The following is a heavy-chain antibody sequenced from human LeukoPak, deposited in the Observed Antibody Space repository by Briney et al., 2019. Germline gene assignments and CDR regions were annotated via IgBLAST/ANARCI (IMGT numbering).Heavy chain of an antibody. Sequence: PGGSLRLSCSASGFTVIGTHMSWVRQAPGKGLEWVSATYTGGTTYYADSVTGRFTVSRDTSRNTLFLHMNSLRAEDTAVYYCAKDEATSGGGLASWGQGTLVIVSS. CDR3: AKDEATSGGGLAS. V-gene: IGHV3-53*01. CDR2: TYTGGTT. J-gene: IGHJ4*02. D-gene: IGHD3-16*01. CDR1: GFTVIGTH.